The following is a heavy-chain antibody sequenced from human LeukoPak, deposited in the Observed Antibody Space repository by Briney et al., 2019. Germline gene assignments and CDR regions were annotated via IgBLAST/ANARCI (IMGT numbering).Heavy chain of an antibody. D-gene: IGHD1-26*01. CDR3: ARGGGGSYYGGHSYFDY. V-gene: IGHV4-61*02. CDR2: IYTSGST. Sequence: SETLSLTCTVSGGSISSGSYYWSWIRQPAGKGLEWIGRIYTSGSTNYNPSLKSRVTISVDTSKNQFSLKLSSVTAADTAVYYCARGGGGSYYGGHSYFDYWGQGTLVTVSS. CDR1: GGSISSGSYY. J-gene: IGHJ4*02.